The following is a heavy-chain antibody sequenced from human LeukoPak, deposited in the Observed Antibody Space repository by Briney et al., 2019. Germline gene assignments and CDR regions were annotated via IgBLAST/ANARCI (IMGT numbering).Heavy chain of an antibody. Sequence: ASVKVSCKTSGYTFTGYYMHWVRQAPGQGLEWMGRINPNSGGTNYAQKFQGRVTMTRDTSITTAYMELSSLRSDDTAVYYCATRLITVMVVVSDVFDIWGQGTMVTISS. J-gene: IGHJ3*02. CDR3: ATRLITVMVVVSDVFDI. CDR1: GYTFTGYY. D-gene: IGHD3-22*01. CDR2: INPNSGGT. V-gene: IGHV1-2*06.